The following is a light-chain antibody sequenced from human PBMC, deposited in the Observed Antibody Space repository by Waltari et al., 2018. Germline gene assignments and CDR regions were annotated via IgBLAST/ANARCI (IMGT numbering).Light chain of an antibody. J-gene: IGKJ1*01. V-gene: IGKV3-20*01. CDR1: ESISKY. CDR2: AAS. CDR3: QMYVRLPVT. Sequence: DIVLTQSPGTLSLSPGERASHPCRASESISKYLAWYQQRPGQAPRLLIYAASNRATGVPDRFSGSGSGTDFSLTISRLEPEDFAVYYCQMYVRLPVTFGQGTKVEIK.